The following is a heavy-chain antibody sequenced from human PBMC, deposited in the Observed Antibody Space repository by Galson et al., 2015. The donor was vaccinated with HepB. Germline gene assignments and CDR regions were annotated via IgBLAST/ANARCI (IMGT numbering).Heavy chain of an antibody. V-gene: IGHV1-3*04. CDR1: GYIFTTYT. D-gene: IGHD1-26*01. CDR3: ARKRWEYFDY. CDR2: INTGIGNK. J-gene: IGHJ4*02. Sequence: SVKVSCKASGYIFTTYTIHWVRQAPGHGLEWMGWINTGIGNKKYSQKFQGRVTISRDTSARTAYMELTGLRSEDTAFYYCARKRWEYFDYWGQGTLVTVYS.